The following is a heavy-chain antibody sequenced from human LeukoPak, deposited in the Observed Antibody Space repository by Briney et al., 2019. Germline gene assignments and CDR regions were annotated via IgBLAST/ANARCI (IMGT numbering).Heavy chain of an antibody. V-gene: IGHV1-69*01. CDR2: IIPIFGTA. D-gene: IGHD1-7*01. J-gene: IGHJ6*03. CDR3: SGTGTTNDYYYMDV. CDR1: GGTFSSYA. Sequence: ASVKVSCKASGGTFSSYAISWVRQAPGQGLEWMGGIIPIFGTANYAQKFQGRVTITADESTSTAYMELSSLRSEDTAVYYCSGTGTTNDYYYMDVWGKGTTVTASS.